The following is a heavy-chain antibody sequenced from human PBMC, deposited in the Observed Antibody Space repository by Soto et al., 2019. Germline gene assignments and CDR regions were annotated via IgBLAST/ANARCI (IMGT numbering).Heavy chain of an antibody. J-gene: IGHJ4*02. V-gene: IGHV1-2*04. D-gene: IGHD3-16*01. CDR1: GYTFTGYY. Sequence: ASVKVSCKASGYTFTGYYMHWVRQAPGQGLEWMGWINPNSGGTNYAQKFQGWVTMTRDTSISTAYMELSRLRSDDTAVYYCATAFGVLPPFDSGGKETLAPVSS. CDR3: ATAFGVLPPFDS. CDR2: INPNSGGT.